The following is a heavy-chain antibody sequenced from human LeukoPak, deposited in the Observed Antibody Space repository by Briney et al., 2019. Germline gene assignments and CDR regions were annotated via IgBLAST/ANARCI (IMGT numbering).Heavy chain of an antibody. D-gene: IGHD2-21*01. J-gene: IGHJ4*02. CDR3: ARECGGDCYRAFDY. V-gene: IGHV4-4*07. CDR2: IYTSGST. CDR1: GGSISIYY. Sequence: TSETLSLTCTVCGGSISIYYWSWIRQPAGKGLEWIGRIYTSGSTNYNPSLKSRVTMSVDTSKNQFSLKLSSVTAADTAVYYCARECGGDCYRAFDYWGQGTLVTVSS.